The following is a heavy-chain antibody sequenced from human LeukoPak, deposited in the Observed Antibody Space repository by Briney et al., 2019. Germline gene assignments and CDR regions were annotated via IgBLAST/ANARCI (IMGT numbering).Heavy chain of an antibody. V-gene: IGHV3-7*01. CDR2: IKQDGSDK. D-gene: IGHD6-6*01. J-gene: IGHJ4*02. CDR1: GFTFSTYW. Sequence: GSLRLSCAASGFTFSTYWMTWVRQAPGKGLEWVANIKQDGSDKYYVDSVKGRFTISRDNAKNSLYLQMNSLRAEDTAVYYCARFRYSSSAFDYWGQGTLVTVSS. CDR3: ARFRYSSSAFDY.